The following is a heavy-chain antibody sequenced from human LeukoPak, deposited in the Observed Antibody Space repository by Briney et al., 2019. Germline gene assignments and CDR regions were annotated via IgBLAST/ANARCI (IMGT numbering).Heavy chain of an antibody. CDR1: EFTFSSFA. J-gene: IGHJ2*01. CDR3: AKDLRYWYFDL. Sequence: PGGSLRLSCAASEFTFSSFAMSWLRQAPGKGLEWVSSISGSGGDTYYADSVTGRFTISRDNSKNTLYLEMNSLRAEDTAVYSCAKDLRYWYFDLWGRGTLVTVSS. V-gene: IGHV3-23*01. CDR2: ISGSGGDT.